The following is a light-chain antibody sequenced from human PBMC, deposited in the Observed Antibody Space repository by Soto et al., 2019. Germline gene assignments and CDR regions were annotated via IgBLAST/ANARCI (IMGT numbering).Light chain of an antibody. V-gene: IGKV1-5*03. CDR1: QSISTY. Sequence: DILMTQSPSTLSASVGDRVTITCRASQSISTYLAWYQQKPGKAPKLLIYKTSTLETGVPSRFSGSGSGTEFILTISTLQPDDFATYYCQRYNGYPYTFGQGTKLEIK. CDR2: KTS. CDR3: QRYNGYPYT. J-gene: IGKJ2*01.